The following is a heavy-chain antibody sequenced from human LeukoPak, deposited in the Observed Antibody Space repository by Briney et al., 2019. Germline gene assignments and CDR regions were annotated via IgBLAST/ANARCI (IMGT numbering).Heavy chain of an antibody. D-gene: IGHD1-26*01. CDR2: IYSGGST. CDR3: ARENSGSPTLGFDD. CDR1: GFTVSSNY. Sequence: PGGSLRLSCAVSGFTVSSNYMSWVRQAPGKGLEWVSVIYSGGSTYYADSVKGRFTISRDNSKNTLYLQMNSLRAEDTAMYYCARENSGSPTLGFDDWGQGTLVTVSS. J-gene: IGHJ4*02. V-gene: IGHV3-53*01.